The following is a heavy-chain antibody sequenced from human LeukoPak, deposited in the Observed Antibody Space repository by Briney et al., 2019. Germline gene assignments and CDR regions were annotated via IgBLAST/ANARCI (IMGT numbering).Heavy chain of an antibody. D-gene: IGHD3-10*01. V-gene: IGHV3-74*01. Sequence: GGSLRLSCAASGFTFTAYAMNWVRQAPGKGLVWVSGINSDGGTTTYADSVKGRFTISRDNAKNTLYLQMNNLRAEDTAVYYCATDYYVSGSYYRLFYWGQGTLVTVSS. CDR1: GFTFTAYA. J-gene: IGHJ4*02. CDR2: INSDGGTT. CDR3: ATDYYVSGSYYRLFY.